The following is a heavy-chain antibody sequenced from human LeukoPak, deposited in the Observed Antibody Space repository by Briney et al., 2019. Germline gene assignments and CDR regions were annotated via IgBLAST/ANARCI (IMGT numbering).Heavy chain of an antibody. J-gene: IGHJ3*02. CDR3: ARDSWELGAFDI. D-gene: IGHD1-26*01. CDR2: IGSTI. Sequence: GGSLRLSCVASGFSLSDYYMSWIRQAPGKGLEWVSYIGSTIYYADSVKGRFTISRDNAKNSLYLQMNSLRAEDTAVYYCARDSWELGAFDIWGQGTMVTVSS. CDR1: GFSLSDYY. V-gene: IGHV3-11*04.